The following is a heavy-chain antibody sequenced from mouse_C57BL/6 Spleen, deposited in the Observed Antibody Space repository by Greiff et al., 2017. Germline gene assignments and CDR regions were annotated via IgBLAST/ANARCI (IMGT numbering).Heavy chain of an antibody. CDR1: GFTFSDYG. V-gene: IGHV5-17*01. J-gene: IGHJ1*03. CDR3: ARAIYYDYDWYFDV. Sequence: EVQLMESGGGLVKPGGSLKLSCAASGFTFSDYGMHWVRQAPEKGLEWVAYISSGSSTIYYADTVKGRFTISRDNAKNTLFLQMTSLRSEDTAMYYCARAIYYDYDWYFDVWGTGTTVTVSS. CDR2: ISSGSSTI. D-gene: IGHD2-4*01.